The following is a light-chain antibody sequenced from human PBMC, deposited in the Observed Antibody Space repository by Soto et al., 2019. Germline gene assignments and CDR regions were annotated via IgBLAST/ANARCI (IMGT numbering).Light chain of an antibody. CDR3: QQSYSAPLT. J-gene: IGKJ2*01. CDR1: QNILTY. CDR2: APL. Sequence: DIQMTQSPSSLSASVGDRVTITCRASQNILTYLNWYQQRPGQAPKFLIYAPLSVQDGVQSRFSGSESGTEFNRTIHNLQPEGSEIYYCQQSYSAPLTFGQGTNLEIK. V-gene: IGKV1-39*01.